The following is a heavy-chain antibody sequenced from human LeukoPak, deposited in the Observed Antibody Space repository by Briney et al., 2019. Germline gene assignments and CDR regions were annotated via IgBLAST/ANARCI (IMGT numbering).Heavy chain of an antibody. CDR2: IYYSGST. Sequence: SETLSLTCTDSGGSISSYYWSWIRQPPGKGLEWIGYIYYSGSTNYNPSLKSRVTISVNTSKNQFSLKLSSVTAADTAVYYCARHLYGDYRFDYWGQGTLVTVSS. V-gene: IGHV4-59*08. J-gene: IGHJ4*02. CDR1: GGSISSYY. D-gene: IGHD4-17*01. CDR3: ARHLYGDYRFDY.